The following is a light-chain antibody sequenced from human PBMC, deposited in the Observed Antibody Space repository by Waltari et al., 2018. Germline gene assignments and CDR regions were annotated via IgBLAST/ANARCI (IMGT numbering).Light chain of an antibody. Sequence: EIVLTQSPGTLSLSPGERATLSCRASQSVSRSYLAWYQQKPGKAPRLLIYGASSRATGIPDSFSGSGSGTDFTLTISRLEPEDFAVYYCQQYGSSPWMFGQGTKVEIK. CDR1: QSVSRSY. V-gene: IGKV3-20*01. J-gene: IGKJ1*01. CDR2: GAS. CDR3: QQYGSSPWM.